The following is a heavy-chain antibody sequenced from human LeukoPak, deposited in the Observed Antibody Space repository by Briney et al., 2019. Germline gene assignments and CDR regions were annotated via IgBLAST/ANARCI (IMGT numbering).Heavy chain of an antibody. CDR1: GGTFSSYA. J-gene: IGHJ4*02. V-gene: IGHV1-69*05. CDR3: ARDGYQLLSY. Sequence: ASVKVSCKASGGTFSSYAISWVRQAPGQGLEWMGGIIPIFGTANYAQKFQGRVTITTDEPTSTAYMELSSLRSEDTAVYYCARDGYQLLSYWGQGTLVTVSS. CDR2: IIPIFGTA. D-gene: IGHD2-2*01.